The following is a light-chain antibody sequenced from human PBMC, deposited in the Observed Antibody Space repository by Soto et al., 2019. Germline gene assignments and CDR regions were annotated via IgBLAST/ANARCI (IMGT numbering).Light chain of an antibody. CDR3: QKYSSVIT. J-gene: IGKJ5*01. CDR2: GAS. CDR1: QGISSF. Sequence: DIQMTQSPSSLSASVGDRVTITCRASQGISSFVAWYQQKPGKVPRLLISGASTLQSGVPSRFSGSGSGTDFTLTITSLQPEDVATYYCQKYSSVITFGQGTRLGIK. V-gene: IGKV1-27*01.